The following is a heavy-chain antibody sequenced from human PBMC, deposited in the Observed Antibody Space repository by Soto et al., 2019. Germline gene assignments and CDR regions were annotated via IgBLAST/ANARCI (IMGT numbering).Heavy chain of an antibody. J-gene: IGHJ4*02. CDR1: GGSFSGYY. Sequence: QVQLQQWGAGLLKPSETLSLTCAVYGGSFSGYYWSWIRQPPGKGLEWIGEINHSGSTNYNPSLKSRVTISVDTSKNQFSLKLSSVTAADTAVYYCTGASTVTSYYFDYWCQGTLVTVSS. D-gene: IGHD4-17*01. V-gene: IGHV4-34*01. CDR2: INHSGST. CDR3: TGASTVTSYYFDY.